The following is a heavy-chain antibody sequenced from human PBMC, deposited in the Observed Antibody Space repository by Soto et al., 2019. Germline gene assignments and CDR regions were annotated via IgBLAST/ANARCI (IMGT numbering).Heavy chain of an antibody. CDR3: ARGGADYGEPGTDH. D-gene: IGHD4-17*01. Sequence: EVQLVESGGGLVQPGGSLTLSCVTSGFPFSDYWLSWVRQAPGKGLEWVAIIKQDGSVKYYLDSVKGRFTISRDNAGESVFLRMKNLRVEDTAVYHCARGGADYGEPGTDHWGPGALVTVSS. V-gene: IGHV3-7*02. CDR2: IKQDGSVK. CDR1: GFPFSDYW. J-gene: IGHJ5*02.